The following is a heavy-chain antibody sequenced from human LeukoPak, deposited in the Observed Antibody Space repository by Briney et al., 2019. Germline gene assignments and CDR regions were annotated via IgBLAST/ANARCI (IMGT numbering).Heavy chain of an antibody. V-gene: IGHV4-31*03. Sequence: SETLSLTCTVSGDSISSGGYYWSWIRQHPGKGLEWIGYIYYSGSTNYNPSLKSRVTISIDTSKNQFSLKLSSVTAADTAVYYCARDGAYYDSSGYHYYFDYWGQGTLVTVSS. D-gene: IGHD3-22*01. J-gene: IGHJ4*02. CDR2: IYYSGST. CDR3: ARDGAYYDSSGYHYYFDY. CDR1: GDSISSGGYY.